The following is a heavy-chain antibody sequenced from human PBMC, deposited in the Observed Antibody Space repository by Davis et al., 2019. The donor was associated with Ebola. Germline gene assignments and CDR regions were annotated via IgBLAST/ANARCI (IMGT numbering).Heavy chain of an antibody. D-gene: IGHD2-15*01. CDR1: GYTFTSYG. Sequence: ASVKVSCKASGYTFTSYGISWVRQAPGQGLEWMGWISAYNGNTNYAQKLQGRVTMTTDTSTSTAYMELRSLRSDDTAVFYCARGYCSGGSCYSMDYWGQGTLVTVSS. V-gene: IGHV1-18*01. CDR3: ARGYCSGGSCYSMDY. J-gene: IGHJ4*02. CDR2: ISAYNGNT.